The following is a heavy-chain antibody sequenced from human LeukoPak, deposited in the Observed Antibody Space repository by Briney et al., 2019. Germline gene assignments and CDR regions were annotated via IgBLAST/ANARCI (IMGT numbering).Heavy chain of an antibody. J-gene: IGHJ6*02. D-gene: IGHD5-18*01. CDR3: AREVDTAMYYYYYYGMDV. Sequence: GSLGLSCAASGFTFSSYAMHWVRQAPGKGLEWVAVISYDGSNKYYADSVKGRFTISRDNSKNTLYLQMNSLRAEDTAVYYCAREVDTAMYYYYYYGMDVWGQGTTVTVS. CDR1: GFTFSSYA. CDR2: ISYDGSNK. V-gene: IGHV3-30*04.